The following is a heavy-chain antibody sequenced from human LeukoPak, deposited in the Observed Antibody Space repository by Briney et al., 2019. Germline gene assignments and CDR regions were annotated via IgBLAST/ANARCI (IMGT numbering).Heavy chain of an antibody. J-gene: IGHJ4*02. Sequence: SETLYLTCTVSGASMSDYYWSWIRQPPGKGLEWIGYIYYTGSTNYNPSLKGRVTMSVDTSKNQISLKLSSVTAADSAVYYCVRRVRYFGQNDYWGQGTLVTVSS. CDR1: GASMSDYY. CDR2: IYYTGST. V-gene: IGHV4-59*08. CDR3: VRRVRYFGQNDY. D-gene: IGHD3-9*01.